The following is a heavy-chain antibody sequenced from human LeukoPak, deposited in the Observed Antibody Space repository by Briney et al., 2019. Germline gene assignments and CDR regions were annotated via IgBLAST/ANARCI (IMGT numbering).Heavy chain of an antibody. V-gene: IGHV1-46*01. CDR2: INPSGGST. CDR3: AREVTIFGVVMTNTMDV. J-gene: IGHJ6*04. D-gene: IGHD3-3*01. CDR1: GYTFTSYY. Sequence: ASVKVSCKASGYTFTSYYMHWVRQAPGQGLEWMGIINPSGGSTSYAQKFQGRVTMTRDMSTSTVYMELSSLRSEDTAVYYCAREVTIFGVVMTNTMDVWGKGTTVTVSS.